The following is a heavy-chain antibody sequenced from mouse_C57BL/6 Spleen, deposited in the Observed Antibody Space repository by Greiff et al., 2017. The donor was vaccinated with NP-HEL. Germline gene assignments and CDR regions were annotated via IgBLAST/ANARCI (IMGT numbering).Heavy chain of an antibody. D-gene: IGHD2-2*01. CDR3: ARAYGYGSWFAY. CDR2: ISDGGSYT. Sequence: EVQVVESGGGLVKPGGSLKLSCAASGFTFSSYAMSWVRQTPEKRLEWVATISDGGSYTYYPDNVKGRFTISRDNAKNNVYLQMSHLKSEDTAMYYCARAYGYGSWFAYWGQGTLVTVSA. CDR1: GFTFSSYA. V-gene: IGHV5-4*01. J-gene: IGHJ3*01.